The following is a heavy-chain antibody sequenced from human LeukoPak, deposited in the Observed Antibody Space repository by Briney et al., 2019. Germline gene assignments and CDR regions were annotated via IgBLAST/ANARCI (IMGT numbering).Heavy chain of an antibody. J-gene: IGHJ5*02. Sequence: SVKVSCKASGGTFISYTISWVRQAPGQGLEWMGRINPIRGIANYAQKFQGRVTITADTSTSTAYMELSRLRSDDTAVYYCARERPGYSGYDDQGVDWFDPWGQGTLVTVSS. D-gene: IGHD5-12*01. V-gene: IGHV1-69*10. CDR2: INPIRGIA. CDR1: GGTFISYT. CDR3: ARERPGYSGYDDQGVDWFDP.